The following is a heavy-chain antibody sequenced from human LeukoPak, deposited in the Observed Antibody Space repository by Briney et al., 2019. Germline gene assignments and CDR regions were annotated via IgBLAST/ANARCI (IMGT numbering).Heavy chain of an antibody. Sequence: GASVKVSCKVSGYTFTDYYMHWVQQAPGKGLEWMGPVDPEDGETIYAEKFQGRVTITADTSTDTAYMELSSLRSEDTAVYYCATDWSSGWSPTDYWGQGTLVTVSS. J-gene: IGHJ4*02. V-gene: IGHV1-69-2*01. CDR2: VDPEDGET. D-gene: IGHD6-19*01. CDR3: ATDWSSGWSPTDY. CDR1: GYTFTDYY.